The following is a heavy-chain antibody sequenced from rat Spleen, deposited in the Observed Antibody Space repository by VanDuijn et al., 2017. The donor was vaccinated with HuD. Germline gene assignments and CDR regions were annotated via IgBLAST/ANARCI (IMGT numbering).Heavy chain of an antibody. D-gene: IGHD1-12*02. Sequence: EVQLVESGGGLVQPGRSLKLSCAASGFTFSDYNMAWVRQAPKKGLEWVATIIYDGSRTFYRDSVKGRFTISRDNAKSTLYLQMDSLTSEDTATYYCTTDTFYDGTYYPGGFDYWGQGVMVTVSS. J-gene: IGHJ2*01. V-gene: IGHV5S10*01. CDR2: IIYDGSRT. CDR1: GFTFSDYN. CDR3: TTDTFYDGTYYPGGFDY.